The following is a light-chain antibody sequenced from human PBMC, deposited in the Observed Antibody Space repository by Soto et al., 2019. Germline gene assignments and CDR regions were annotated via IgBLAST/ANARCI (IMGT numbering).Light chain of an antibody. J-gene: IGLJ1*01. CDR2: EVT. CDR1: SSYVGGYNY. V-gene: IGLV2-8*01. Sequence: QSVLTQPPSASGSPGQSVTISCTGTSSYVGGYNYVYWYQQHPGKAPKLMIYEVTKRPSGVPDRFSGSKSGNTASLTVSGLQAEDEADYYCSSYADSNIYVFGTGTKVTVL. CDR3: SSYADSNIYV.